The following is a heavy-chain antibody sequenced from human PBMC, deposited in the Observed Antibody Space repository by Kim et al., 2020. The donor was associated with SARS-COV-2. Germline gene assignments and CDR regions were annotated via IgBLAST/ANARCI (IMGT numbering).Heavy chain of an antibody. D-gene: IGHD3-22*01. Sequence: SETLSLTCAVYGGSFSGYSWTWIRQPPGKGLEWVGELNHSGSSNYNPSLKSRVTISPDTSNNQFSLNLSSVTAADTAVYYCARGANYCHSGGYYFYAFD. J-gene: IGHJ3*02. CDR3: ARGANYCHSGGYYFYAFD. V-gene: IGHV4-34*01. CDR1: GGSFSGYS. CDR2: LNHSGSS.